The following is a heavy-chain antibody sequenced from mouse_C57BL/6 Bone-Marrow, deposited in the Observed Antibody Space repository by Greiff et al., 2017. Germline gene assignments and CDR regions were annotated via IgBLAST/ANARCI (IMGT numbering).Heavy chain of an antibody. CDR2: ISNGGGST. J-gene: IGHJ2*01. CDR3: ARGGTTVVGDY. V-gene: IGHV5-12*01. Sequence: EVHLVESGGGLVQPGGSLKLSCAASGFTFSDYYMYWVRQTPEKRLEWVAYISNGGGSTYYPDTVKGRFTISRDNAKNTLYLQMSRLKSEDTAMYYCARGGTTVVGDYWGQGTTLTVSS. CDR1: GFTFSDYY. D-gene: IGHD1-1*01.